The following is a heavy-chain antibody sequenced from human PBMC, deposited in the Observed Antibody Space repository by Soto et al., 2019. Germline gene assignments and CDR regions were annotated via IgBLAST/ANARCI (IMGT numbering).Heavy chain of an antibody. CDR2: TWYDGRNN. CDR1: GLTFSSYG. Sequence: QAQLVESGGGVVQPGRSLRLSCAASGLTFSSYGMHWIRQAPGKGLEWVAFTWYDGRNNYYADSVKGRFTISRDNSNNTLYLQLHSLRAEDTAVYYCARDFGYTWKSHWFDPWGQGTLVTVSS. D-gene: IGHD1-20*01. CDR3: ARDFGYTWKSHWFDP. V-gene: IGHV3-33*01. J-gene: IGHJ5*02.